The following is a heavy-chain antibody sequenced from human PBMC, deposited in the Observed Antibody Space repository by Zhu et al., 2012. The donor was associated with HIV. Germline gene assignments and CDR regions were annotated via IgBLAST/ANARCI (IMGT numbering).Heavy chain of an antibody. CDR3: ARLRDTSGYYYPFDY. D-gene: IGHD3-22*01. CDR2: VYYTGTT. Sequence: QVQVQESGPGLVKPSETLSLTCSVSGGSTSSHYWSWIRQPPGKGLEWIGYVYYTGTTNYNPSLKSRVTISLDMSKNQFSLKLTSVTAADTAVYYCARLRDTSGYYYPFDYWGQGTLVTVSS. J-gene: IGHJ4*02. CDR1: GGSTSSHY. V-gene: IGHV4-59*11.